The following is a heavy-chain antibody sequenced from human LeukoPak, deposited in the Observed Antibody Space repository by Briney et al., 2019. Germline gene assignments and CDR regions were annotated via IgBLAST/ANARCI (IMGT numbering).Heavy chain of an antibody. Sequence: PSETLSLTCAVYGGSFSGYYWSWIRQPPGKVLEWIGGINHSGSTNYNQSLKSRVTISVDTSKNQFSLKLSSVTAADTAVYYCASNDFWSGSPRGYWGQGTLVTVSS. D-gene: IGHD3-3*01. CDR1: GGSFSGYY. J-gene: IGHJ4*02. CDR2: INHSGST. V-gene: IGHV4-34*01. CDR3: ASNDFWSGSPRGY.